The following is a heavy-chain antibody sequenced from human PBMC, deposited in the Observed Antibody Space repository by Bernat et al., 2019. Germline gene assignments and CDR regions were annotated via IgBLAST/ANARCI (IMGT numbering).Heavy chain of an antibody. CDR3: TRAEVIVVVPAAGYYYY. CDR2: IRSKAYGGTT. Sequence: EVQLVESGGGLVQPGRSLRLSCTASGFTFGDYAMSWVRQAPGKGLEWVGFIRSKAYGGTTEYAASVKGRFTISRDDSKSIAYLQMNSLKTEDTAVYYCTRAEVIVVVPAAGYYYYWGQGTLVTVSS. CDR1: GFTFGDYA. V-gene: IGHV3-49*04. D-gene: IGHD2-2*01. J-gene: IGHJ4*02.